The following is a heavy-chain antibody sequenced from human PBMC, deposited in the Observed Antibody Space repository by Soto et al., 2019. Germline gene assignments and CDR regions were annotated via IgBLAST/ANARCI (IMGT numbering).Heavy chain of an antibody. Sequence: GGSLRLSCAASGFTFSNAWMNWVRQAPGKGLEWVGRIKSKTDGGTTDYAAPVKGRFTISRDDSKNTLYLQMNSLKTEDTAVYYCTTEDWGLRYFDDYWGQGTLVTVSS. CDR2: IKSKTDGGTT. CDR3: TTEDWGLRYFDDY. D-gene: IGHD3-9*01. CDR1: GFTFSNAW. V-gene: IGHV3-15*07. J-gene: IGHJ4*02.